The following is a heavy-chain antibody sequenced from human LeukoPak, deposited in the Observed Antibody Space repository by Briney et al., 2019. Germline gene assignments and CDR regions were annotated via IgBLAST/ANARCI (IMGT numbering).Heavy chain of an antibody. D-gene: IGHD5-24*01. J-gene: IGHJ6*02. CDR2: ISWNSGSI. CDR1: GFTFDDYA. CDR3: AKDKDPDEYYYYGMDV. V-gene: IGHV3-9*01. Sequence: PGGSLRLSCAASGFTFDDYAMHWVRQAPGKGLEWVSGISWNSGSIGYADSVKGRFTISRDNAKNSLYLQMNSLIAEDTALYYCAKDKDPDEYYYYGMDVWGQGTTVTVSS.